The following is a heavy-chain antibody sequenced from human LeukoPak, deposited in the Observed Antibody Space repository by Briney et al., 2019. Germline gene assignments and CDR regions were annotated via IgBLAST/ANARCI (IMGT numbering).Heavy chain of an antibody. Sequence: GGSLRLSCAASEFSVGSNYMTWVRQAPGKGLEWVSLIYSGGSTYYADSVKGRFTISRDNSKNTLYLQMNSLRAEDTAVYYCATDLSTVTKGNDAFDIWGQGTMVTVSS. CDR3: ATDLSTVTKGNDAFDI. CDR2: IYSGGST. J-gene: IGHJ3*02. V-gene: IGHV3-66*01. CDR1: EFSVGSNY. D-gene: IGHD4-17*01.